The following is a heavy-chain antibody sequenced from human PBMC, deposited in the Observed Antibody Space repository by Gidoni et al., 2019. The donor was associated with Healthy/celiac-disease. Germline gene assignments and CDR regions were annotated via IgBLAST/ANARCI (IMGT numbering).Heavy chain of an antibody. V-gene: IGHV1-69*01. CDR1: GGTFSSYA. CDR3: ARSHSKSRESPYYYYYGMDV. CDR2: IIPIFGTA. Sequence: QVQLVQSGAEVKKPGSSVKVSCKASGGTFSSYAISWVRQAPGQGLEWMGGIIPIFGTANYAQKFQGRVTITADESTSTAYMELSSLRSEDTAVYYCARSHSKSRESPYYYYYGMDVWGQGTTVTVSS. J-gene: IGHJ6*02. D-gene: IGHD3-10*01.